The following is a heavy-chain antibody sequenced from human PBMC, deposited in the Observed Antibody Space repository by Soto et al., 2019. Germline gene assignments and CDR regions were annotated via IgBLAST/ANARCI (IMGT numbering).Heavy chain of an antibody. D-gene: IGHD3-10*01. Sequence: ASVKVSCKASGYTFTNYYMHCVRQAPGQGLEWMGIIYPSGGSTRNAQKFQGRVTMTRDTSTSTVYMELSSLRSEDTAVYYCARDFSGPMDYWGRGTLVTVSS. CDR2: IYPSGGST. V-gene: IGHV1-46*01. CDR1: GYTFTNYY. CDR3: ARDFSGPMDY. J-gene: IGHJ4*02.